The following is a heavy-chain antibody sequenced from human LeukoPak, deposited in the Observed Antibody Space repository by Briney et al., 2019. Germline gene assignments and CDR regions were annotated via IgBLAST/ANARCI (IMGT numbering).Heavy chain of an antibody. V-gene: IGHV3-48*01. J-gene: IGHJ3*02. CDR2: ISRSSSII. D-gene: IGHD4-11*01. CDR1: GFTFSSYS. CDR3: AREMTTAYAFDT. Sequence: GGSPRLSCAASGFTFSSYSMNWVRQAPGKGLEWVSYISRSSSIIYHADSVKGRFTISRDNAKNSLYLQMNSLRADDTAVYYCAREMTTAYAFDTWGQGTMVTVSS.